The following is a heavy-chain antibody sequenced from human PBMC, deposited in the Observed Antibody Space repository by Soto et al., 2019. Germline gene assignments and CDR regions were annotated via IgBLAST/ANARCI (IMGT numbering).Heavy chain of an antibody. V-gene: IGHV1-69*13. CDR2: IIPIFGTA. D-gene: IGHD2-2*01. J-gene: IGHJ5*02. Sequence: GASVKVSCKASGGTFNSCAISWVRQAPGQGLEWMGGIIPIFGTANYAQKFQGRVTITADESTSTAYMELSSLRSEDTAVYYCATWPRGYCSSTSCYSGANRFDPWGQGTLVTVSS. CDR3: ATWPRGYCSSTSCYSGANRFDP. CDR1: GGTFNSCA.